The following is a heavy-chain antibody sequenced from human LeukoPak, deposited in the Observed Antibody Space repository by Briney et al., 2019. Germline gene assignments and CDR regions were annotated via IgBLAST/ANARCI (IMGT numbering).Heavy chain of an antibody. CDR2: IYSGGST. CDR1: GFTVSSNY. J-gene: IGHJ4*02. CDR3: ALQNDSSPFDY. D-gene: IGHD3-22*01. Sequence: GGSLRLSCAASGFTVSSNYMSWVRQAPGKGLEWVSVIYSGGSTDYADSVKGRFTISRDNSKNTLYLQMNSLRAEDTAVYYCALQNDSSPFDYWGQGTLVTVSS. V-gene: IGHV3-53*01.